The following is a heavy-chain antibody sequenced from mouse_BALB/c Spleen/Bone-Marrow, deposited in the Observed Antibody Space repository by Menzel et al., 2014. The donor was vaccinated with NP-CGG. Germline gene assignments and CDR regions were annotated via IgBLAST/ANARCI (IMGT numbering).Heavy chain of an antibody. CDR2: IRNKAKGYTT. CDR3: ARDINYDIYCHFDV. CDR1: GFTFTDYY. Sequence: DVKLVESGGGLVQPGGSLRLSCAISGFTFTDYYMSWVRQPPGKALEWLGFIRNKAKGYTTEYSASVKGRFTISRDNSQSILYLQMNTLRAEDSATYYCARDINYDIYCHFDVWGAGTTVTVSS. V-gene: IGHV7-3*02. J-gene: IGHJ1*01. D-gene: IGHD2-4*01.